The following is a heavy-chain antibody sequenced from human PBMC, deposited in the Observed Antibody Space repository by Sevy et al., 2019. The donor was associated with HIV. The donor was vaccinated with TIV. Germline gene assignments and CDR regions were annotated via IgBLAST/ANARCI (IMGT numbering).Heavy chain of an antibody. CDR3: AMVLNSQINTDDTFDI. D-gene: IGHD3-9*01. J-gene: IGHJ3*02. Sequence: GGSLRLSCKGTGFSLINYAIHWVRQAPGKGLEWVAVMTFDGSNQYYANSVQGRFPISRDTSTNTVYLQMNSLRADDTALYSWAMVLNSQINTDDTFDIWGLGTMVTVSS. CDR2: MTFDGSNQ. CDR1: GFSLINYA. V-gene: IGHV3-33*05.